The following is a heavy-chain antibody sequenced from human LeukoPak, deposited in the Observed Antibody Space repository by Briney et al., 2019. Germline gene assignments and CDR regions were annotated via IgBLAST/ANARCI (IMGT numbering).Heavy chain of an antibody. V-gene: IGHV3-53*05. Sequence: GGSLRLSCAASGFTFSTYAMSWVRQAPGKGLEWVSVVYGGGSTYYADSVKGRFTISRDNSKNSLYLQMNSLRIEDTAVYYCAKANPLIVGARAGGPINFWGQGTMVTVSS. CDR1: GFTFSTYA. J-gene: IGHJ3*01. CDR2: VYGGGST. D-gene: IGHD1-26*01. CDR3: AKANPLIVGARAGGPINF.